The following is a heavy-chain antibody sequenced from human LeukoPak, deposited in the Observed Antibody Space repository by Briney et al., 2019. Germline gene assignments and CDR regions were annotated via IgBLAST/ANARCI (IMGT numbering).Heavy chain of an antibody. CDR2: INHSGST. J-gene: IGHJ3*02. D-gene: IGHD1-26*01. V-gene: IGHV4-34*01. CDR3: ARDGSGSYYDRSAFDI. Sequence: SETLSLTCAVYGGSFSGYYWSWIRQPPGKGLEWIGEINHSGSTNYNPSLKSRVTISVDTSKNQFSLKLSSVTAADTAVYYCARDGSGSYYDRSAFDIWGQGTMVTVSS. CDR1: GGSFSGYY.